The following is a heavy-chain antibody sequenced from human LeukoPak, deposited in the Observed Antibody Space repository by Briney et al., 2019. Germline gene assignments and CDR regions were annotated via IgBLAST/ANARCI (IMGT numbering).Heavy chain of an antibody. CDR1: GGSISSYY. D-gene: IGHD6-13*01. V-gene: IGHV4-59*12. J-gene: IGHJ4*02. Sequence: PSETLSLTCTVSGGSISSYYWSWIRQPPGKGLEWIGYIYYSGSTNYNPSLKSRVTMSVDTSKNQFSLKLSSVTAADTAVYYCAREVAAAGTYDYWGQGTLVTVSS. CDR3: AREVAAAGTYDY. CDR2: IYYSGST.